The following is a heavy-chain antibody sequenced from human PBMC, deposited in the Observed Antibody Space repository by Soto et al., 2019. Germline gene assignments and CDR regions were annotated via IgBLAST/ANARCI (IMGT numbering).Heavy chain of an antibody. D-gene: IGHD1-26*01. V-gene: IGHV4-59*01. J-gene: IGHJ4*02. CDR3: ARAYSGSYHY. CDR1: GFSISRYY. Sequence: QVQLQEAGPGLVKPSETLSLTCTVSGFSISRYYWSWIRQPPGKGPEWIGYIYYSGSSNYNPSLKSRVTISVDTSKNQFSLKLSSVTAADTAVYYCARAYSGSYHYWGQGTLVTVSS. CDR2: IYYSGSS.